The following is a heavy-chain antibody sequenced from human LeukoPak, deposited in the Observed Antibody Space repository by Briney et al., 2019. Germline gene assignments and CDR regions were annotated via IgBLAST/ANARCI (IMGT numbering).Heavy chain of an antibody. V-gene: IGHV1-2*02. CDR3: ARDPYYYDSSGYTLGAFDI. CDR1: GYTFTGYY. CDR2: INPNSGGT. D-gene: IGHD3-22*01. Sequence: ASVKVSCKASGYTFTGYYIHWVRQAPGQGLEWMGWINPNSGGTNSAQQFQGRVTLTRDTSISTAYMELSRLRSDDTAVYYCARDPYYYDSSGYTLGAFDIWGQGTMVTVSS. J-gene: IGHJ3*02.